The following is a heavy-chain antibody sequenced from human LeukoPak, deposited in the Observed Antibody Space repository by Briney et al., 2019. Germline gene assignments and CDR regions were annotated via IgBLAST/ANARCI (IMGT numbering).Heavy chain of an antibody. V-gene: IGHV1-2*02. CDR2: INPNSGGT. CDR3: ARRVGNYGAFDI. D-gene: IGHD1-7*01. CDR1: GYTFTGYY. J-gene: IGHJ3*02. Sequence: ASVKVSCKASGYTFTGYYMHWVRQAPGQGLEWIGWINPNSGGTNYAQKFQDSVTMTRDTSISTAYMELSRLRSDDTAVYYCARRVGNYGAFDIWGQGTMVTVSS.